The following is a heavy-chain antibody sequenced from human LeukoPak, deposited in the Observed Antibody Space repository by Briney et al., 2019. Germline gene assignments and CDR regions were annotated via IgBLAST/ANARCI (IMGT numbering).Heavy chain of an antibody. D-gene: IGHD1-26*01. Sequence: GGSLRLSCAASGFTFDDYAMHWVRQAPGKGLEWVSGISWNSGSIGYADSVKGRFTISRDNAKNSLYLQMNSLRAEDTALYHCARGRGSYYFGAFDIWGQGTMVTVSS. CDR2: ISWNSGSI. CDR1: GFTFDDYA. V-gene: IGHV3-9*01. CDR3: ARGRGSYYFGAFDI. J-gene: IGHJ3*02.